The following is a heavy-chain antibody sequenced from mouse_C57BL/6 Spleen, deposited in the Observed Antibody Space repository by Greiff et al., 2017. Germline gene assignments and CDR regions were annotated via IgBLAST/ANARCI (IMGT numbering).Heavy chain of an antibody. CDR1: GYSITSGYY. CDR2: ISYDGSN. Sequence: EVKLMESGPGLVKPSQSLSLTCSVTGYSITSGYYWNWIRQFPGNKLEWMGYISYDGSNNYNPSLKNRISITRDTSKNQFFLKLNSVTTEDTATYYCARGGYYGPPYFDYWGQGTTLTVSS. D-gene: IGHD1-1*01. CDR3: ARGGYYGPPYFDY. J-gene: IGHJ2*01. V-gene: IGHV3-6*01.